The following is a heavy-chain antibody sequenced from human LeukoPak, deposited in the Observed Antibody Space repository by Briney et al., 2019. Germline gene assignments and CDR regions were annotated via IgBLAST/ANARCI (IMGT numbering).Heavy chain of an antibody. CDR1: GFTFSSYS. D-gene: IGHD1-26*01. J-gene: IGHJ4*02. CDR3: ARGGATRGRFEN. CDR2: ISSSSSYI. Sequence: GGSLRLSCAASGFTFSSYSMNWVRQAPGKGLEWVSSISSSSSYIYYADSVKGRFTISRDNPKNSLYLQMNSLRAEDTAVYYCARGGATRGRFENWGQGTLVTVSS. V-gene: IGHV3-21*01.